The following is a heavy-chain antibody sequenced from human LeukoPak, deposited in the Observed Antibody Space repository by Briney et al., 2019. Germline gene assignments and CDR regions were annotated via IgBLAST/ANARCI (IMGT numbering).Heavy chain of an antibody. CDR3: AKDRELFAHCWFDL. CDR1: GFTFVTYA. Sequence: GGSLRLSCAASGFTFVTYAMSWVRQAPGKGLEWVGGISISSVDSYYADSVKGRFSISRDDSKNTLYLQMDRLTNEDTAVYYCAKDRELFAHCWFDLWGQGTLVTVSS. D-gene: IGHD3-10*01. V-gene: IGHV3-23*01. CDR2: ISISSVDS. J-gene: IGHJ5*02.